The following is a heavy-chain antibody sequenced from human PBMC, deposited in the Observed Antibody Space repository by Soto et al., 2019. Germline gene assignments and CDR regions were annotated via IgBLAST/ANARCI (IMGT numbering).Heavy chain of an antibody. CDR2: INEDGSEK. Sequence: GGSLLLSCASSVFSFSLFWMSWVRQTPGKGLELVANINEDGSEKFFADSVKGRFTISRDNAKNSLSLQMNSLTADDTAVYYCARTGWPQSSYYFDYWGQGTLVTVSS. CDR1: VFSFSLFW. V-gene: IGHV3-7*03. J-gene: IGHJ4*02. CDR3: ARTGWPQSSYYFDY. D-gene: IGHD3-16*01.